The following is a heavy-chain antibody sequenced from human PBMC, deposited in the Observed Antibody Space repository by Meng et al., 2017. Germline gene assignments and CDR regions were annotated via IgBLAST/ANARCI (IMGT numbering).Heavy chain of an antibody. CDR3: ARDVAGRGGY. V-gene: IGHV3-74*01. Sequence: EGQLVESGGGLVRSGGYLSLSCAASGFTFSSYWMHWVRQTPGKGLVWVSRINTDGTTTTYADSVKGRFTISRDNAKNTLYLQMNSLRGEDTAVYYCARDVAGRGGYWGQGTLVTVSS. J-gene: IGHJ4*02. CDR2: INTDGTTT. CDR1: GFTFSSYW. D-gene: IGHD1-26*01.